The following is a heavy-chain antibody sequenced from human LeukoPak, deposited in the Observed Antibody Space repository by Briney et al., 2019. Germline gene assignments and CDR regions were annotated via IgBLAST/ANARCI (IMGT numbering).Heavy chain of an antibody. D-gene: IGHD6-19*01. CDR2: MHYSGIT. CDR3: ASYPYSDSGGWQALDY. J-gene: IGHJ4*02. CDR1: GGSISSGSHY. Sequence: PSETLSLTCIVSGGSISSGSHYWVSIRQPPGKGLEWTGSMHYSGITYYNPSLTSRVTISVDTSKNQFSLRLTSVTAADTAVYYCASYPYSDSGGWQALDYGGQGTLVTVSS. V-gene: IGHV4-39*01.